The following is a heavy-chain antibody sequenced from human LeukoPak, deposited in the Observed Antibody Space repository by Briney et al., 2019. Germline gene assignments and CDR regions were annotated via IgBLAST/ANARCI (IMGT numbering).Heavy chain of an antibody. D-gene: IGHD3-3*01. Sequence: SETLSLTCTVSGGSISSYYWSWIRQPPGKGLEWIGYIYYSGSTNYNPSLKSRVTISVDTSKNQFSLKLSSVTAADTAVYYCARVGGYSYYYYYGMDVWGQGTTATVSS. CDR2: IYYSGST. CDR1: GGSISSYY. V-gene: IGHV4-59*01. CDR3: ARVGGYSYYYYYGMDV. J-gene: IGHJ6*02.